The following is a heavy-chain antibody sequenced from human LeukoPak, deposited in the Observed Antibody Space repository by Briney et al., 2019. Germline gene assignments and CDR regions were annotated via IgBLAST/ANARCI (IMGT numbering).Heavy chain of an antibody. Sequence: GGSLRLSCAASGFTFSSYSMNWVRQAPGKGLEWVSSISSSSSYIYYADSVKGRFTIFRDNAKNSLYLQMNSLRAEDTAVYYCATLLVYFYYMDVWGKGTTVTVSS. CDR2: ISSSSSYI. V-gene: IGHV3-21*04. CDR3: ATLLVYFYYMDV. CDR1: GFTFSSYS. D-gene: IGHD2-15*01. J-gene: IGHJ6*03.